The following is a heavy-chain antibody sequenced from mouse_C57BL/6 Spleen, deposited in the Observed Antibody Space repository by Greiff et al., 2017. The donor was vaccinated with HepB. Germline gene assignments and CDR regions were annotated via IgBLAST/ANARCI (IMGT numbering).Heavy chain of an antibody. J-gene: IGHJ1*03. CDR3: ARRRNYYGSKDWYFDV. V-gene: IGHV1-64*01. D-gene: IGHD1-1*01. CDR2: IHPNSGST. CDR1: GYTFTSYW. Sequence: VQLQQSGAELVKPGASVKLSCKASGYTFTSYWMHWVKQRPGQGLEWIGMIHPNSGSTNYNEKFKSKATLTVDKSSSTAYMQLSSLTSEDSAVYYCARRRNYYGSKDWYFDVWGTGTTVTVSS.